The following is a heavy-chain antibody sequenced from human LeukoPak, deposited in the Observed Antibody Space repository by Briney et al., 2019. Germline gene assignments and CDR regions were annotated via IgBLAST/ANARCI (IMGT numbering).Heavy chain of an antibody. V-gene: IGHV4-39*07. Sequence: SETLSLTCTVSGGSIRSSSYYWGWIRQPPGKGLEWIGSIHYSGSTYYNPSLKSRVTISVDTSKNQFSLKLSSVTAADTAVYYCARDGRLVPAAISWFDPWGQGTLVTVSS. CDR1: GGSIRSSSYY. D-gene: IGHD2-2*01. CDR3: ARDGRLVPAAISWFDP. CDR2: IHYSGST. J-gene: IGHJ5*02.